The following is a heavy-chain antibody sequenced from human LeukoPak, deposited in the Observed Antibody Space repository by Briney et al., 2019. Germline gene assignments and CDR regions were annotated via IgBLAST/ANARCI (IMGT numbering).Heavy chain of an antibody. Sequence: SETLSLTCTVSGGSISSYYWSWIRQPPGKGLEWIGYIYYSGSTNYNPSLKSRVTISVDTSKNQFSLKLSSVTAADTAVYYCARLTVKQGIYDWFDPWGQGTLVTVSS. CDR2: IYYSGST. CDR3: ARLTVKQGIYDWFDP. CDR1: GGSISSYY. D-gene: IGHD3-16*01. J-gene: IGHJ5*02. V-gene: IGHV4-59*12.